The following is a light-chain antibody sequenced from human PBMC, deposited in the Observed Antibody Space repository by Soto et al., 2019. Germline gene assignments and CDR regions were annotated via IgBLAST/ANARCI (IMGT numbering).Light chain of an antibody. Sequence: DIQMTQSPSSLSASVGDRVTITCRASQSISSYLNWYQQKPGKAPKLLIYAASSLQSGVPSRFSGRGSGTEFTLTISSLQPEDFATYYCQQSYSTLLTFGGGTKVEIK. CDR2: AAS. CDR1: QSISSY. CDR3: QQSYSTLLT. V-gene: IGKV1-39*01. J-gene: IGKJ4*01.